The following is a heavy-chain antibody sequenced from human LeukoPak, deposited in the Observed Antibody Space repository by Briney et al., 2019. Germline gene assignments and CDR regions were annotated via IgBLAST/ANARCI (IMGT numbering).Heavy chain of an antibody. J-gene: IGHJ3*02. D-gene: IGHD5-12*01. Sequence: ASVKVSCKASGYTFTGYYMHWVRQAPGQGLEWMGWINPNSGGTNYAQKFQGRVTMTRDTSISTAYMELSRLRSDDTAVYYCARDFFSGYSGGDAFDIWGQGTMVTVSS. CDR1: GYTFTGYY. CDR2: INPNSGGT. V-gene: IGHV1-2*02. CDR3: ARDFFSGYSGGDAFDI.